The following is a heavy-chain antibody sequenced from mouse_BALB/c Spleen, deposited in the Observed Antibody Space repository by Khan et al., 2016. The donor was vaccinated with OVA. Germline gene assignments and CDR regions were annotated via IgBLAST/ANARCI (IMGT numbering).Heavy chain of an antibody. V-gene: IGHV1-77*01. CDR3: ARRNYFGYTFAY. Sequence: QVQLKQSGAELARPGASVKLSCKASGYTFTDYYINWVKQRTGQGLEWIGEIYPGSGNTYYNEKFKDKATLTADKSSTTAYMQRSSLTSEDSAVYFCARRNYFGYTFAYWGQGTLVTVSA. CDR2: IYPGSGNT. J-gene: IGHJ3*01. CDR1: GYTFTDYY. D-gene: IGHD1-2*01.